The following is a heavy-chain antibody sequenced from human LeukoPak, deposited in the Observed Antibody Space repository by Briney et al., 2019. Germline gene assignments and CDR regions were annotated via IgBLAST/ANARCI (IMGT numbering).Heavy chain of an antibody. CDR3: TTRTQPGY. J-gene: IGHJ4*02. CDR1: GFTFSNAW. CDR2: IKTKTDGETT. V-gene: IGHV3-15*01. Sequence: GGSLRLSCAVSGFTFSNAWMSWVRQAPGKGLEWVGRIKTKTDGETTDYAAPVKGRFTISRDDSKNTLYLQMNSLKTEDTAMYYRTTRTQPGYWGQGTLVTVSS. D-gene: IGHD1-14*01.